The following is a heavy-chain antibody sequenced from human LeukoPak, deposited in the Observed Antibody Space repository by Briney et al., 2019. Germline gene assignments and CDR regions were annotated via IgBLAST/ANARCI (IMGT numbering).Heavy chain of an antibody. CDR2: INASGGNT. Sequence: GGSLRLSCGGSGFSFNNYAMSWVRQAPGKGLEWVSDINASGGNTYYADSVKGRFIVYRDISKNTVYLQRSSLRAGDTAVYYCARDSKVGARYYFDYWGQGALVTVSS. CDR1: GFSFNNYA. J-gene: IGHJ4*02. D-gene: IGHD3-9*01. CDR3: ARDSKVGARYYFDY. V-gene: IGHV3-23*01.